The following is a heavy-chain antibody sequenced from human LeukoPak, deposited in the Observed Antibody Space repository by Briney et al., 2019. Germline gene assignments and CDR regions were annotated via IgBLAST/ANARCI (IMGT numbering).Heavy chain of an antibody. D-gene: IGHD5-24*01. CDR1: CGALNNRGFF. V-gene: IGHV4-31*02. Sequence: SETPFPPLPVSCGALNNRGFFLSWIRPPPRKGPGGVGYIYYSGSSYYNPSLRSRVTISVDTSKNHFSLKLSSVTAADTAVYYCARNRDGYNSFDYWGQGTLVTVSS. CDR2: IYYSGSS. CDR3: ARNRDGYNSFDY. J-gene: IGHJ4*02.